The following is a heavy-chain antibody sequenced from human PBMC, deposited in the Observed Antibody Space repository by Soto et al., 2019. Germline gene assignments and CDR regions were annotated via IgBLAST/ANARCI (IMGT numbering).Heavy chain of an antibody. J-gene: IGHJ4*02. V-gene: IGHV4-4*07. CDR3: ARVFHDYSNYGDLFDY. Sequence: QVQLQESGPGLVKPSETLSLTCTVSGGSISSYYWSWIRQPAGKGLEWIGRIYTSGSTNYNPSLKSRVTMSVDTSKNQFSLKLSSATAADTAVYYCARVFHDYSNYGDLFDYWGQGTLVTVSS. D-gene: IGHD4-4*01. CDR2: IYTSGST. CDR1: GGSISSYY.